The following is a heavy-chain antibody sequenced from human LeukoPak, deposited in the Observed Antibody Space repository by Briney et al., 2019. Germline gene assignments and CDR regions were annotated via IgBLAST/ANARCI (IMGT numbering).Heavy chain of an antibody. CDR1: GGSISSGDYY. D-gene: IGHD2-2*01. CDR3: ARVENRDIVVVPAAPGAFDI. Sequence: SEALSLTCTVSGGSISSGDYYWSWIRQPPGRGLEWIGYIYYSGSTYYNPSLKSRVTISVDTSKNQFSLKLSSVTAADTAVYYCARVENRDIVVVPAAPGAFDIWGQGTMVTVSS. CDR2: IYYSGST. J-gene: IGHJ3*02. V-gene: IGHV4-30-4*08.